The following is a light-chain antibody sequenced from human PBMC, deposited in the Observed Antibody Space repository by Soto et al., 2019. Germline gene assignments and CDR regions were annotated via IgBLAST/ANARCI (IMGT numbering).Light chain of an antibody. J-gene: IGLJ1*01. CDR3: KSYAGSNTYV. CDR1: KSDIGVYDF. Sequence: QSVLTQPPSASGSPGQSVTISCTGTKSDIGVYDFVSWYQHHPGKAPRLIIYEVVQRPSGVPDRFSGSKSGNTASLTVSGLQAADDADYFCKSYAGSNTYVFGSGTKLTV. V-gene: IGLV2-8*01. CDR2: EVV.